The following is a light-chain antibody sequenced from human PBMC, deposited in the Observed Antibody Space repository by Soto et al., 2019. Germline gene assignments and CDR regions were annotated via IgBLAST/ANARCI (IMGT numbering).Light chain of an antibody. Sequence: DIQMSQSLSTLSAKVGERVTITCRASESISRWLAWYQQKPGKAPKLLIYKASSLESGVPSRFSGSGSGTEFTLTINSLQADDLATYSCQQYHIWTFCQVTKVDVK. CDR1: ESISRW. V-gene: IGKV1-5*03. CDR3: QQYHIWT. CDR2: KAS. J-gene: IGKJ1*01.